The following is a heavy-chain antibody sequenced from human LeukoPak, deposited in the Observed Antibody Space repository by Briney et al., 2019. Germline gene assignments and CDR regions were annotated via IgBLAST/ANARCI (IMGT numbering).Heavy chain of an antibody. CDR2: ISYDGSNK. Sequence: GGSLRLSCAASGFTFSSYGLHWVRQAPGKGLEWVALISYDGSNKYYADSVKDRFTISRDNSKNTLYLQMNSLRAEDTAVYYCAKDDCRGCYGVVDYWGQGTLVTVSS. V-gene: IGHV3-30*18. J-gene: IGHJ4*02. D-gene: IGHD2-15*01. CDR1: GFTFSSYG. CDR3: AKDDCRGCYGVVDY.